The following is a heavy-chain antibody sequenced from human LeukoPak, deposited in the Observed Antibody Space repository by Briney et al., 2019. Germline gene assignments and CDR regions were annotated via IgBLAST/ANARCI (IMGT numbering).Heavy chain of an antibody. CDR3: ARESLRGYFDY. J-gene: IGHJ4*02. Sequence: SVKVSCKASGGTFSSYTISWVRQAPGQGLEWTGRIIPMSGTVKYAQKFQGRVTITTDESTSTAYMELSSLRSEDTAVYYCARESLRGYFDYWGQGTLVTVSS. CDR1: GGTFSSYT. D-gene: IGHD1-26*01. V-gene: IGHV1-69*05. CDR2: IIPMSGTV.